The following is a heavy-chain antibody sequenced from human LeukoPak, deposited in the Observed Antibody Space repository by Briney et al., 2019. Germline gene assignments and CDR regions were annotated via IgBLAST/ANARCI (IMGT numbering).Heavy chain of an antibody. CDR2: ISSSGSTI. CDR3: GGVEIHLLGAFDI. J-gene: IGHJ3*02. Sequence: PGGSLRLSCAASGFTFSSYEMNWVRQAPGKGLEWVSYISSSGSTIYYADSVKGRFTISRDNAKNSLYLQMNSLRAEDTAVYYCGGVEIHLLGAFDIWGQGTMVTVSS. V-gene: IGHV3-48*03. D-gene: IGHD5-18*01. CDR1: GFTFSSYE.